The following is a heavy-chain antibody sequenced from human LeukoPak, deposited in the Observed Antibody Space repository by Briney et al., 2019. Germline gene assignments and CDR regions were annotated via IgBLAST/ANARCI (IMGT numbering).Heavy chain of an antibody. Sequence: ASVKVSCKASGYTFTSYDINWVRQATGQGLEWMGWMNPNSGNTGYAQKFQGRVTITRNTSISTAYMELSSLRSEDTAVYYCARGNSVGASFDYWGQGTLVTVSS. V-gene: IGHV1-8*03. CDR1: GYTFTSYD. CDR2: MNPNSGNT. J-gene: IGHJ4*02. CDR3: ARGNSVGASFDY. D-gene: IGHD1-26*01.